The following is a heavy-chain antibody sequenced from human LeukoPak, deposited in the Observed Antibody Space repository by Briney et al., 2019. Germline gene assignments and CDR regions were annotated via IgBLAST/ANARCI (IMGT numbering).Heavy chain of an antibody. V-gene: IGHV3-21*01. J-gene: IGHJ3*02. CDR2: IHSSSGSI. Sequence: GGSLRLSCAASGFNFTNYNMNWVRQAPGKGLEWVSSIHSSSGSIYYADALKGRFTISRDNAKNSLYLQMNSLRAEDTAVYYCARDLAWDAFDIWGQGTMVTVSS. CDR3: ARDLAWDAFDI. CDR1: GFNFTNYN.